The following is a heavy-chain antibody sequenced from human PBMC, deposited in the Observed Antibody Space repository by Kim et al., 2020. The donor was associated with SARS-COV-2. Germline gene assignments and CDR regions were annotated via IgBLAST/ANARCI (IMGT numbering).Heavy chain of an antibody. CDR2: T. CDR3: AVSGRGDAFDI. Sequence: TYYPGTGKGRFTISRENAKNSLYLQMNSLRAGDTAVYYCAVSGRGDAFDIWGQGTMVTVSS. J-gene: IGHJ3*02. D-gene: IGHD3-3*01. V-gene: IGHV3-13*01.